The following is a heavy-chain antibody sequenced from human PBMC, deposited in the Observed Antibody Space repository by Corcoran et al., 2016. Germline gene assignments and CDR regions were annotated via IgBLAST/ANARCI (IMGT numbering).Heavy chain of an antibody. CDR3: ARGGGSIAD. CDR1: GDSVSSNSAG. D-gene: IGHD6-6*01. Sequence: QVQLQQSGPGLVKPSQTLSLTCAISGDSVSSNSAGWNWIRQSPSRGLEWLGRTYYRSKWYKDYAESVKSRITINPDTSKNQFSLQLNSVTPEDTDVYCCARGGGSIADWGQGTLVTVSS. V-gene: IGHV6-1*01. CDR2: TYYRSKWYK. J-gene: IGHJ4*02.